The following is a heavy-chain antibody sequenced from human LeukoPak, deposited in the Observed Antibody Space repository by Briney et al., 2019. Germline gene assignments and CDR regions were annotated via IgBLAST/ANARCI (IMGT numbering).Heavy chain of an antibody. D-gene: IGHD2-15*01. V-gene: IGHV3-48*04. CDR3: GRALRYCGGGGCSSAAFNI. CDR2: ISSASGSI. Sequence: GGSLRLSCAASGFTFSSYSMNWVRQAPGKGLEWVSYISSASGSIYYADSVKGRFTISRDNAKNSLFLQMNSLRAEDTAVYYFGRALRYCGGGGCSSAAFNIGGKGTMVTVSS. CDR1: GFTFSSYS. J-gene: IGHJ3*02.